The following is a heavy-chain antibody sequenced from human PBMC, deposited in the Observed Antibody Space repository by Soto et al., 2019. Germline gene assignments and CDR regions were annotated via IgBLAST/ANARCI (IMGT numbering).Heavy chain of an antibody. CDR1: GYTFTGYY. CDR2: INPNSGGT. Sequence: ASVKVSCKASGYTFTGYYMHWVRQAPGQGLEWMGWINPNSGGTNYAQKFQGWVTMTRDTSISTAYMELSRLRSDDTAVYYCARATRPHDYGGSAGADYYYGMDVWGKGTTVTVSS. CDR3: ARATRPHDYGGSAGADYYYGMDV. V-gene: IGHV1-2*04. D-gene: IGHD4-17*01. J-gene: IGHJ6*04.